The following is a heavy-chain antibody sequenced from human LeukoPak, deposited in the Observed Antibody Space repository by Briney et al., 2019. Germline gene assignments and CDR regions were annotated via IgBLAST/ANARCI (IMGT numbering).Heavy chain of an antibody. CDR3: ARPRLEYCSGGSCFDAFDI. V-gene: IGHV3-48*01. D-gene: IGHD2-15*01. CDR2: ISRTT. Sequence: PGGSLRLSCAASGFTFSSYSFNWVRQAPGKGLEWVSYISRTTSYADSVKGRFTISRDNAKSSLYLQMNSLTAEDTAIYSCARPRLEYCSGGSCFDAFDIWGQGTMVTVSS. J-gene: IGHJ3*02. CDR1: GFTFSSYS.